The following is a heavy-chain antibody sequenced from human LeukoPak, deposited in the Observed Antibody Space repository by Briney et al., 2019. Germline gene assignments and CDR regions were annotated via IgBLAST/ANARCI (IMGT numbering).Heavy chain of an antibody. V-gene: IGHV3-23*01. J-gene: IGHJ5*02. CDR2: ISGSGGST. CDR1: GFTFSSYA. Sequence: QPGGSLRLSCAASGFTFSSYAMSWVRQAPGKGLEWVSAISGSGGSTYYADSVKGRFTISRDNSKNTLYLQMNSLRAEDTAVYYCAKAISCTSCTPRYNWFDPWGQGTLVTVSS. D-gene: IGHD2-2*01. CDR3: AKAISCTSCTPRYNWFDP.